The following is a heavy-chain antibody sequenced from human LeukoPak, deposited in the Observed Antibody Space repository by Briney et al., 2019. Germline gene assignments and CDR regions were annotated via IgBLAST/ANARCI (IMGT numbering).Heavy chain of an antibody. D-gene: IGHD2-2*01. CDR2: ISAYNGNT. CDR3: ARVTIVVPARHALDI. V-gene: IGHV1-18*04. Sequence: GASVKVSCKASGYTFTSYGLSWVRQAPGQGLEWMGWISAYNGNTNYAQKLQGRVTMTTDTSTSTAYMELRSLRSDDTAVYYCARVTIVVPARHALDIWGQGTMVTVSS. J-gene: IGHJ3*02. CDR1: GYTFTSYG.